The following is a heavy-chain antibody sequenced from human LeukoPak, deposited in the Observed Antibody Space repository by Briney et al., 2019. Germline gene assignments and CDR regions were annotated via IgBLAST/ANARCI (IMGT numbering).Heavy chain of an antibody. CDR3: ARVKWGVDP. CDR2: IYYSGST. CDR1: GGSISSYY. Sequence: SETLSLTCTVSGGSISSYYWSWIRQPPGKGLEWIGYIYYSGSTNYNPSLKSRVTISVDTSKNQFSLKLSSVTVADTAVYYCARVKWGVDPWGQGTLVTVSS. D-gene: IGHD3-16*01. J-gene: IGHJ5*02. V-gene: IGHV4-59*01.